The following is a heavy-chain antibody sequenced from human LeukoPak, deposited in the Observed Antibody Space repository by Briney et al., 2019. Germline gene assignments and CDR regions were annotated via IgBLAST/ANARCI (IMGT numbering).Heavy chain of an antibody. CDR1: GYTFTSYY. J-gene: IGHJ5*02. V-gene: IGHV1-46*01. Sequence: ASVKVSCKASGYTFTSYYMHWVRQAPGQGLEWMGIINPSGGSTSYAQKFQGRVTMTRDTSTSTAYMELRSLRSDDTAVYYCARAAGGAVGYCSGGSCYFAGSWFDPWGQGTLVTVSS. CDR3: ARAAGGAVGYCSGGSCYFAGSWFDP. D-gene: IGHD2-15*01. CDR2: INPSGGST.